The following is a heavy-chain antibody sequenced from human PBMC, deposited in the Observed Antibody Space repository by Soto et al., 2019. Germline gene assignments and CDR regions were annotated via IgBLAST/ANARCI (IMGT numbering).Heavy chain of an antibody. V-gene: IGHV4-59*01. CDR2: IFYSGST. CDR3: ARVKCGYSYGSIIDF. CDR1: GDSIRNYY. Sequence: SETLSLTCTVSGDSIRNYYWSWIRQPPGKGLEYIGYIFYSGSTNYNPSLKSRVAISVDTSRNQFALKLRSVTAADTATYYCARVKCGYSYGSIIDFWGRGTLVTVSS. J-gene: IGHJ4*01. D-gene: IGHD5-18*01.